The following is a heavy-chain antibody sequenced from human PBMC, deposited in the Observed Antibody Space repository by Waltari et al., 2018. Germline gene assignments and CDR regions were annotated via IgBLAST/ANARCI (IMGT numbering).Heavy chain of an antibody. CDR1: GYTLIEFS. J-gene: IGHJ4*02. Sequence: QVQLVQSGAEVKKTGASVKVSCKVSGYTLIEFSMHWVRLAPGKGLEWMGGFDAEDGETIYALMFQGRVTMTLDTSTNTAYMELTSLRSEDTAVYYCATEVEMSASGQLDYWGQGTLVTVAS. D-gene: IGHD1-1*01. CDR3: ATEVEMSASGQLDY. V-gene: IGHV1-24*01. CDR2: FDAEDGET.